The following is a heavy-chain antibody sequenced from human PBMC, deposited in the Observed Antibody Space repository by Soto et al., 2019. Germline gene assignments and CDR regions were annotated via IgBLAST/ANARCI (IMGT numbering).Heavy chain of an antibody. V-gene: IGHV1-18*01. CDR1: GYTFTSYG. Sequence: ASVKVSCKASGYTFTSYGISWVRQAPGQGLERMGWISAYNGNTNYAQKLQGRVTMTTDTSTSTAYMELRSLRSDDTAVYYCARDSYVERYFDWLLPPRGVFDYWGQGTLVTVSS. CDR3: ARDSYVERYFDWLLPPRGVFDY. J-gene: IGHJ4*02. D-gene: IGHD3-9*01. CDR2: ISAYNGNT.